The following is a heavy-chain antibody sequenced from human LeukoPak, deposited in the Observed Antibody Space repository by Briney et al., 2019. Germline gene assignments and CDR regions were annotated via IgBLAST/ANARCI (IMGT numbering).Heavy chain of an antibody. Sequence: PSETLSLTCTVSTGSMSGYFWTWLRQPAGKGLEWIGRIYTTGSAYYNPSLESRVTFSLDTSNNQFSLDVTSVTAADTAVYFCARGRELTGVAGHYSFDYWGQGILVSVSS. D-gene: IGHD1-26*01. CDR3: ARGRELTGVAGHYSFDY. CDR1: TGSMSGYF. J-gene: IGHJ4*02. CDR2: IYTTGSA. V-gene: IGHV4-4*07.